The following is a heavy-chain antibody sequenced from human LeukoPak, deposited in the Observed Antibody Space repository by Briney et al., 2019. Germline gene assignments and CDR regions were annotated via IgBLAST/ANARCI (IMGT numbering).Heavy chain of an antibody. V-gene: IGHV3-23*01. CDR3: AKVRTYFYHGLDV. CDR1: GFIFSSYA. D-gene: IGHD1-14*01. Sequence: GGSLRLSCAASGFIFSSYAMSWVRQAPGKGLEWVSDISGSGASRNYADPVKGRFTISRDNSKNSLYLQVNSLRAEDTAVYYCAKVRTYFYHGLDVWGQGTTVTVSS. J-gene: IGHJ6*02. CDR2: ISGSGASR.